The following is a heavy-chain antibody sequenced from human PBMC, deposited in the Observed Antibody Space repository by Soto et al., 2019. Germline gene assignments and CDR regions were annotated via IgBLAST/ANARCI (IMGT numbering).Heavy chain of an antibody. CDR2: IWYDGSNK. Sequence: QVQLVESGGGVVQPGRSLRLSCAASGFTFSSYGRHWVRQAPGKGLEWVAVIWYDGSNKYYADSVKGRFTISRDNSKNTLYLQMNSLRAEDTAVYYCAREKYGDYASIDYWGQGTLVTVSS. D-gene: IGHD4-17*01. CDR3: AREKYGDYASIDY. V-gene: IGHV3-33*01. J-gene: IGHJ4*02. CDR1: GFTFSSYG.